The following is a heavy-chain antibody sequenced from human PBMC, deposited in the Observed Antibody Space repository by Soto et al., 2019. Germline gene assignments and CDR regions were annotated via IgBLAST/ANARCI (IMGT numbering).Heavy chain of an antibody. CDR2: IYYSGST. CDR3: ARFIVVAGGFDS. J-gene: IGHJ4*02. D-gene: IGHD6-19*01. Sequence: QVQLQESGPGLVKPSETLSLTCTVSGGSISTYYWTWIRQPPGKGLEWIGYIYYSGSTNYSPSLRSRVSISVDTSKNRFSVKLSSVTAADTAMYYCARFIVVAGGFDSWGQGTLVTVSS. V-gene: IGHV4-59*01. CDR1: GGSISTYY.